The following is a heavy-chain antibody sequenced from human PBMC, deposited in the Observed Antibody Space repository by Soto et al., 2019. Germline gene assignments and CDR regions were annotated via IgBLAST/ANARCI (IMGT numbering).Heavy chain of an antibody. Sequence: QVQLEQSGAEVKKPGASVKVSCKASGYTFSSYGLSWVRQAPGQGLEWMGWISTYNGNTKYAQKFQGRVTMTTDTSTSTAYMEVRSLRSDDTAMYYCARGVVEVPATMFRYFDLWGRGTLVTVSS. J-gene: IGHJ2*01. CDR2: ISTYNGNT. CDR1: GYTFSSYG. V-gene: IGHV1-18*01. CDR3: ARGVVEVPATMFRYFDL. D-gene: IGHD2-2*01.